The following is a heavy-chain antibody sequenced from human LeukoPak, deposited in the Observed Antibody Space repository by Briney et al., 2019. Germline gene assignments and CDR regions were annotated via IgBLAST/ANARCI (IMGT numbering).Heavy chain of an antibody. V-gene: IGHV3-23*01. J-gene: IGHJ4*02. Sequence: PGGSLRLSCAASGFTFSSYAMNWVRQAPGKGLEWVSGISGSSGNTYYADSVKGRFTISRDNSKNTLYLQMNSLRAEDTAVYYCAKGGEGWYSLYYFDYWGQGTLVTVSS. D-gene: IGHD6-19*01. CDR3: AKGGEGWYSLYYFDY. CDR1: GFTFSSYA. CDR2: ISGSSGNT.